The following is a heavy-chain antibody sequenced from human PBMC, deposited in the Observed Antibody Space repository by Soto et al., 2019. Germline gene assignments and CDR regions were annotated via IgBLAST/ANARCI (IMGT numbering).Heavy chain of an antibody. CDR1: GGNFTNFW. Sequence: GGNFTNFWIGWVRQMPGKGLEWMGIIYPSDSDTRYSPSFQGQVTISADQSINTAYLQWDSLKASDTAIYYCARPANTVADHFDLWGQGTPVTVSS. CDR2: IYPSDSDT. V-gene: IGHV5-51*01. CDR3: ARPANTVADHFDL. J-gene: IGHJ4*02. D-gene: IGHD4-17*01.